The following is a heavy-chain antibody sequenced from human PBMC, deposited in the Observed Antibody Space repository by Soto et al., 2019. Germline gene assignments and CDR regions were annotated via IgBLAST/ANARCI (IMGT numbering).Heavy chain of an antibody. CDR3: ARVRNRGYTSGWYVVQPRDDFDI. CDR1: GDSVSSNSAA. V-gene: IGHV6-1*01. J-gene: IGHJ3*02. CDR2: TYYRSKWYN. D-gene: IGHD6-19*01. Sequence: SQTLSLTCAISGDSVSSNSAAWNWIRQSPSRGLEWLGRTYYRSKWYNDYAVSVKSRITINPDTSKNQFSLQLNSVTPEDTAVYYCARVRNRGYTSGWYVVQPRDDFDIWGQGTMVTVSS.